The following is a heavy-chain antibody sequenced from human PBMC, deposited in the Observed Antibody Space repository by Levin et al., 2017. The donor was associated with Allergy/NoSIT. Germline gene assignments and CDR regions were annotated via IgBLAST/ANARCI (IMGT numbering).Heavy chain of an antibody. D-gene: IGHD6-19*01. J-gene: IGHJ5*02. Sequence: TSETLSLTCAVNGGSFSGYYWSWIRQPPGKGLEWIGEINHSGSTNYNPSLKSRVTISVDTSKNQFSLKLSSVTAADTAVYYCARKSFPYSNGWYWFDPWGQGILVTVSS. CDR1: GGSFSGYY. CDR3: ARKSFPYSNGWYWFDP. V-gene: IGHV4-34*01. CDR2: INHSGST.